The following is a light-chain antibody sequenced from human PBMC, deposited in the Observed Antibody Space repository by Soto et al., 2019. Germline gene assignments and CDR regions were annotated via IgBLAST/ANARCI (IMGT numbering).Light chain of an antibody. J-gene: IGLJ2*01. CDR2: EVD. Sequence: QSALTQPPSASGSPGQSVTVSCTGTSSDIGTYNHVSWYQQHPGKAPKLIIYEVDQRPSGVPDRFSGSKSGNTASLTVSGLQAEDEADYYCSSYTSSSTPVVFGGGTKLTVL. V-gene: IGLV2-8*01. CDR1: SSDIGTYNH. CDR3: SSYTSSSTPVV.